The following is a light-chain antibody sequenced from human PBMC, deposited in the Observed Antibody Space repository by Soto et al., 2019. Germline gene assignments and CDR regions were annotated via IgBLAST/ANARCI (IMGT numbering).Light chain of an antibody. CDR2: DAS. CDR1: QSISIW. V-gene: IGKV1-5*01. Sequence: DIQMTQSPSTLSSSLGDSVTITCRASQSISIWLAWYQQKPGKAPKLLIYDASSLESGVQSRFSGSGSGTEFTLTIRSLQPDDFATYYCKHYNTYSTCGQGTKVDIK. CDR3: KHYNTYST. J-gene: IGKJ1*01.